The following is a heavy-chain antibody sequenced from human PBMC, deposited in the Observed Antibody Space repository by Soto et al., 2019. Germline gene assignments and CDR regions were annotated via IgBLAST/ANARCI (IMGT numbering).Heavy chain of an antibody. CDR1: GFTFDDYA. D-gene: IGHD3-10*01. V-gene: IGHV3-33*08. CDR3: ARDGDGITMVSYAFEI. CDR2: IWYDGSNK. Sequence: PGGSLRLSCAASGFTFDDYAMHWVRQAPGKGLEWVAVIWYDGSNKYYADSVKGRFTISRDNSKNTLYLQMNSLRAEDTAVYYCARDGDGITMVSYAFEIWGQGTMVTVSS. J-gene: IGHJ3*02.